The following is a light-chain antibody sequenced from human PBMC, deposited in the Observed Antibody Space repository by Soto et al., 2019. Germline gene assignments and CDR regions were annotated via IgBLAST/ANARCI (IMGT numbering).Light chain of an antibody. CDR1: SSNIGGKT. Sequence: QSVLTQPPSASGTPGQRVTISCSGGSSNIGGKTVNWYQYLPGTAPKLLTWPNNQRPSGVPDRFSGSKSGTSASLAISGLQSEDEADYYCAVWDDSLNGLVFGGGTKVTVL. V-gene: IGLV1-44*01. J-gene: IGLJ2*01. CDR3: AVWDDSLNGLV. CDR2: PNN.